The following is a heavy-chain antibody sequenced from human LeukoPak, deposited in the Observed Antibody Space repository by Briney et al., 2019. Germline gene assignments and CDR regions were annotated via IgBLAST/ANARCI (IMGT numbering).Heavy chain of an antibody. CDR3: ASARSGFIDYYYYYMDV. J-gene: IGHJ6*03. Sequence: PSETLSLTYTVSGDSIRSGGYYWSWIRQHPGKGLEWIGFIYYSGSTYYNPSLKSRLTILLDTSKNQFSLKLRSVTAADTAVYYCASARSGFIDYYYYYMDVWGKGTTVTVSS. V-gene: IGHV4-31*03. CDR2: IYYSGST. CDR1: GDSIRSGGYY. D-gene: IGHD3-16*02.